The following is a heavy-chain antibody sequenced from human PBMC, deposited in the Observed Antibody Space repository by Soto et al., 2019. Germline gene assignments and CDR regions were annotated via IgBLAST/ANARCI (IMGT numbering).Heavy chain of an antibody. CDR1: GGSISSGGYY. CDR3: ANAPLYSDPSGYYGSYGYFDY. D-gene: IGHD3-22*01. Sequence: PSETLSLTCTVSGGSISSGGYYWNWTRQHPGKGLEWIGYSYYSGNNYYNPSLKSRVTISVDTSKNQFSLRVSSVIDAHTDVYYCANAPLYSDPSGYYGSYGYFDYWRQRILVTVSS. CDR2: SYYSGNN. J-gene: IGHJ4*02. V-gene: IGHV4-31*03.